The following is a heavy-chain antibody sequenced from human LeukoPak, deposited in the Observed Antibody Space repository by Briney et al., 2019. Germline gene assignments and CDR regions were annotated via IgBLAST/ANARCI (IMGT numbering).Heavy chain of an antibody. J-gene: IGHJ4*02. V-gene: IGHV4-59*02. CDR1: GSSVNGYY. Sequence: SETLSLTCTVSGSSVNGYYWNWIRQAPGKGLEWIGSIHYSGLTVYSPSLQSRVSMSVDTSRNQFSLDLSSVTAADTALYYCARDPPEDEWNSLDSWGQGILVTVSS. D-gene: IGHD1-7*01. CDR2: IHYSGLT. CDR3: ARDPPEDEWNSLDS.